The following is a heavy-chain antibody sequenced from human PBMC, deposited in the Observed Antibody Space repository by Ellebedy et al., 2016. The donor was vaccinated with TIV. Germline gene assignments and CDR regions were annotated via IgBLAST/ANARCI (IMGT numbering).Heavy chain of an antibody. V-gene: IGHV3-23*01. J-gene: IGHJ4*02. CDR1: GFTFSSYG. CDR2: ISGTGGST. D-gene: IGHD3-10*01. CDR3: TTGATFYYGSGITDY. Sequence: GGSLRLXXAASGFTFSSYGMNWVRQAPGKGLEWVSAISGTGGSTYYADSVKGRFTISRDNSKNTLYLQMNSLRAEDTAVYYCTTGATFYYGSGITDYWGQGTLVTVSS.